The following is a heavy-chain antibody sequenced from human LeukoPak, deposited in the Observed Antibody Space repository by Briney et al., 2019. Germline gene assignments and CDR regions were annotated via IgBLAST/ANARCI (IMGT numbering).Heavy chain of an antibody. V-gene: IGHV3-66*01. D-gene: IGHD3-22*01. CDR1: GFTVSSKD. Sequence: GGSLRLSCAASGFTVSSKDMSWVRQAPGKGLEWVSAIYRDSNTYYTSSVRGRFTISRDNPKNTVSLQMDRLRAEDTAVYYCARDFRYDSSGYKRAAFDIWGQGTMVTVSP. CDR2: IYRDSNT. J-gene: IGHJ3*02. CDR3: ARDFRYDSSGYKRAAFDI.